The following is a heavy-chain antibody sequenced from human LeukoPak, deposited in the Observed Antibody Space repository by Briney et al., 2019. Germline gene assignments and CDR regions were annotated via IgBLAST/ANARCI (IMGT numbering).Heavy chain of an antibody. D-gene: IGHD4-23*01. V-gene: IGHV3-23*01. CDR1: AFTFSSYA. J-gene: IGHJ4*02. CDR2: ISDNGNST. CDR3: AKYDYGGNPNEYYFDY. Sequence: GGSLRLSCAASAFTFSSYAMSWVRQAPGKGLEWVSTISDNGNSTYYADSVKGRFAISRDNSKNTLYLQMNSLRAEDTAVHYCAKYDYGGNPNEYYFDYWGQGTLVTVSS.